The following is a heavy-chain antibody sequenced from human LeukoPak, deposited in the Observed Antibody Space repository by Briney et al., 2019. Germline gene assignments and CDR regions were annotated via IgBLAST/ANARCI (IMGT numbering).Heavy chain of an antibody. CDR1: GGSFSGYY. CDR2: INHSGST. D-gene: IGHD3-3*01. V-gene: IGHV4-34*01. Sequence: KTSETLSLTCAVYGGSFSGYYWSWIRQPPGKGLEWIGEINHSGSTSYNPSLKSRVTISVDTSKNQFSLKLSSVTAADTAVYYCARGRRYDFWSGPYYYYYYMDVWGKGTTVTVSS. CDR3: ARGRRYDFWSGPYYYYYYMDV. J-gene: IGHJ6*03.